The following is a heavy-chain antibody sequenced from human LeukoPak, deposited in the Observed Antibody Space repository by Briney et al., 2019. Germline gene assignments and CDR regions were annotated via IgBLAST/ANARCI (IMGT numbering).Heavy chain of an antibody. CDR3: ARGGKVGGNI. J-gene: IGHJ3*02. D-gene: IGHD1-26*01. Sequence: GGSLRLSCTASGFTFSSYSMNCIRQAPGKGLEWVSSISSSCNYIYYADSVKGRFTVSRDNAKNSLYLQMNSLRTEDTAVYYCARGGKVGGNIWGQGTMVTVSS. V-gene: IGHV3-21*01. CDR2: ISSSCNYI. CDR1: GFTFSSYS.